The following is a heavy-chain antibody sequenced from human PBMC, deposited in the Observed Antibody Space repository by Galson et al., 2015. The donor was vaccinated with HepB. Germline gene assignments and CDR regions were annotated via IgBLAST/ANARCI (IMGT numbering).Heavy chain of an antibody. CDR3: ARDGVVPAAMCAFDI. Sequence: SVKVSCKASGYTFTSYYMHWVRQAPGQGLEWMGIINPSGGSTSYAQKFQGRVTMTRDTSTSTVYMELSSLRSGDTAVYYCARDGVVPAAMCAFDIWGQGTMVTVSS. CDR2: INPSGGST. V-gene: IGHV1-46*01. J-gene: IGHJ3*02. CDR1: GYTFTSYY. D-gene: IGHD2-2*01.